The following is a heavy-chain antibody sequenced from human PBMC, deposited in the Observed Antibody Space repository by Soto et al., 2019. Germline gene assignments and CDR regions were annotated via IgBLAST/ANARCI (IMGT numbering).Heavy chain of an antibody. D-gene: IGHD3-22*01. CDR2: LNAGTGNT. CDR3: ARSGYYSVFGY. Sequence: ASVKVSRKASGYTFTSYAMPRVRQAPVQRPESMVWLNAGTGNTKYSQKFQGRVTITRDTSASTAYMELSSLRSEDTAVYYCARSGYYSVFGYWGQGTLVTVSS. V-gene: IGHV1-3*01. CDR1: GYTFTSYA. J-gene: IGHJ4*02.